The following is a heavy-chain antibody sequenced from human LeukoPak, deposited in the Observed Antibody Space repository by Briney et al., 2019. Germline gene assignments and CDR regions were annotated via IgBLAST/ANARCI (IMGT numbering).Heavy chain of an antibody. CDR1: GFTVSSNY. CDR2: IYGGGST. D-gene: IGHD6-13*01. V-gene: IGHV3-53*01. CDR3: ARGPRYSFY. J-gene: IGHJ4*02. Sequence: GGSLRLSCAASGFTVSSNYMTWVRQAPGKGLEWVSVIYGGGSTYYADSVKGRFTISRDQANNTLYLQMNTLRDEDTAVYYCARGPRYSFYWGQGTLVSVSS.